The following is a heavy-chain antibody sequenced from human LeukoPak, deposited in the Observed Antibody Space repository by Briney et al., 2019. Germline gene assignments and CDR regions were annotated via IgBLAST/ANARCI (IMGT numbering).Heavy chain of an antibody. CDR3: ARVSVGRYYFDN. V-gene: IGHV3-74*01. D-gene: IGHD3-3*02. J-gene: IGHJ4*02. CDR2: ISPDGSTT. CDR1: GFTFSSYW. Sequence: HPGGSLRLSCAASGFTFSSYWMHWVRQAPGKGLVWVSRISPDGSTTSYADSVKGRFTISRDSAKNTLYLQMNSLRAEDTAVYYCARVSVGRYYFDNWGQGTPVTVS.